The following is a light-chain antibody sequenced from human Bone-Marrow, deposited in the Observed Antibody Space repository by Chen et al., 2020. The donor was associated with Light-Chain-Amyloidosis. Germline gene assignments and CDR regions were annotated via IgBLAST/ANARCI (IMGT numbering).Light chain of an antibody. J-gene: IGLJ3*02. CDR3: CSYAGSSSLV. Sequence: SALTPPASVSGSPGQSIPISCTGTSSDVGSYNLVSWYQQHPGKAPKLMIYEGSKRPSGVSNRFSGSKSGNTASLTISGLQAEDEADYYCCSYAGSSSLVFGGGTKLTVL. V-gene: IGLV2-23*01. CDR2: EGS. CDR1: SSDVGSYNL.